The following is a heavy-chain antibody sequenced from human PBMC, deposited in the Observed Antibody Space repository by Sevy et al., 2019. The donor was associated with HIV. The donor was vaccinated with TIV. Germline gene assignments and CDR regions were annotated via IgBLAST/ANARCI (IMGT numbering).Heavy chain of an antibody. CDR1: GGSISSYY. D-gene: IGHD3-22*01. Sequence: SETLSLTCTVSGGSISSYYWSWIRQPPGKGLEWIGYIYYSGSTNYNPSLKSQVTISVDTSKNQFSLKLSSVTAADTAVYYCARASHYYDSSGYYFNDAFDIWGQGTMVTVSS. CDR2: IYYSGST. J-gene: IGHJ3*02. V-gene: IGHV4-59*13. CDR3: ARASHYYDSSGYYFNDAFDI.